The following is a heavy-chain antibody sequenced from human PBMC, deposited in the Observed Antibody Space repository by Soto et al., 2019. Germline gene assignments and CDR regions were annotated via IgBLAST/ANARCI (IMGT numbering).Heavy chain of an antibody. CDR2: ISSSSSTI. D-gene: IGHD3-22*01. CDR1: GFTFSSYS. V-gene: IGHV3-48*02. Sequence: EVQLVESGGGLVQPGGSLRLSCAASGFTFSSYSMNWVRQAPGKGLEWVSYISSSSSTIYYADSVKGRFTISRDNAKNSLYLQMNSLRDEDTAVYYCARGRYYYDSSGYADYWGQGTLVTVS. CDR3: ARGRYYYDSSGYADY. J-gene: IGHJ4*02.